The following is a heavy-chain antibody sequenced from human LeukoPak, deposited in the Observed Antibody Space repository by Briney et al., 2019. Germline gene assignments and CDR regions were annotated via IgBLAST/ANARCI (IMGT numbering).Heavy chain of an antibody. CDR3: ARGKTFRFDY. D-gene: IGHD2-21*01. CDR1: GFTFNTYT. CDR2: ISGSSGII. J-gene: IGHJ4*02. V-gene: IGHV3-48*01. Sequence: GGSLRLSCAASGFTFNTYTMNWVRQAPGKGLEWVSYISGSSGIIDYADSVRGRFTISRDNAKNTLYLQMNSLRAEDTAVYYCARGKTFRFDYWGQGTLVTVSS.